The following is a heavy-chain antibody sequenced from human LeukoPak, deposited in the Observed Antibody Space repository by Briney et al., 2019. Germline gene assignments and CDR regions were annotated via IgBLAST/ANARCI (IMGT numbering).Heavy chain of an antibody. CDR2: ISGSGGST. CDR3: AKTQLASTPYFDY. Sequence: PGGSLRLSCAASGFTFSSYEMNWVRQAPGKGLEWVSAISGSGGSTYYADSVKGRFTISRDNSKNTLYLQMNSLRAEDTAVYYCAKTQLASTPYFDYWGQGTLVTVSS. J-gene: IGHJ4*02. D-gene: IGHD2-2*01. CDR1: GFTFSSYE. V-gene: IGHV3-23*01.